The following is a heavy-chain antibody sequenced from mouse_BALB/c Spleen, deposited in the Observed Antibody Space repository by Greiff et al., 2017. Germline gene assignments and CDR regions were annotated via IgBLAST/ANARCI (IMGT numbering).Heavy chain of an antibody. CDR3: ARHEGFITTVPYAMDY. CDR1: GFTFSSYG. V-gene: IGHV5-6*01. D-gene: IGHD1-1*01. CDR2: ISSGGSYT. J-gene: IGHJ4*01. Sequence: EVQVVESGGDLVKPGGSLKLSCAASGFTFSSYGMSWVRQTPDKRLEWVATISSGGSYTYYPDSVKGRFTISRDNAKNTLYLQMSSLKSEDTAMYYCARHEGFITTVPYAMDYWGQGTSVTVSS.